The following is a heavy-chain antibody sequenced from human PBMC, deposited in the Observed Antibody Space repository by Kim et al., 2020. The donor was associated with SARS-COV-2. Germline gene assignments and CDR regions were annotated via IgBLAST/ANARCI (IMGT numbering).Heavy chain of an antibody. CDR3: ARDRQESSGWLDY. Sequence: YNPTLKSRVTLAVDTSKNQCSLKLSSVTAADPAVYYCARDRQESSGWLDYWGQGTLVTVSS. D-gene: IGHD6-19*01. J-gene: IGHJ4*02. V-gene: IGHV4-59*01.